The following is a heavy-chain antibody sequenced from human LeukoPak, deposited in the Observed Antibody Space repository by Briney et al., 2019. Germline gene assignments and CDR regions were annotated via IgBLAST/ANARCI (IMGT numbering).Heavy chain of an antibody. CDR1: GGSINY. CDR3: ARAPYYYGSGRIDY. Sequence: SETLSLTCTVSGGSINYGGWIRQPPGKGLEWIGEINHSGSTNYNPSLKSRVTISVDTSKNRFSLKLSSVTAADTAVYYCARAPYYYGSGRIDYWGQGTLVTVSS. CDR2: INHSGST. D-gene: IGHD3-10*01. V-gene: IGHV4-34*01. J-gene: IGHJ4*02.